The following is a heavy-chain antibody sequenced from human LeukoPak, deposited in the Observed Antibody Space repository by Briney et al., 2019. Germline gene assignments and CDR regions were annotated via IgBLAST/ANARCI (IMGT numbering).Heavy chain of an antibody. D-gene: IGHD6-13*01. CDR2: ISDSGAIT. CDR3: APDLRGSAWSLDY. V-gene: IGHV3-23*01. J-gene: IGHJ4*02. Sequence: PGGSLRLSCAASGLSFSNAWMSWVRQAPGKGLEWVSFISDSGAITSYAGSVKGRFTMSRDNSKNTMSLQMNSLRTEDTAVYYCAPDLRGSAWSLDYWGQGTLVTASS. CDR1: GLSFSNAW.